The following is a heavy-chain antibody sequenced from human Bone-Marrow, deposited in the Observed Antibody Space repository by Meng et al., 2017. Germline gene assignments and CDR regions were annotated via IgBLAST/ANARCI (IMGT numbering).Heavy chain of an antibody. V-gene: IGHV1-69*01. D-gene: IGHD6-13*01. J-gene: IGHJ1*01. Sequence: QVQLVKSGAEVKKPGSSAKVPCKASGGTFSSYAISWVRQDPGQGLEWMGGIIPIFGTANYAQKFQGRVTITADESTSTAYMELSSLRSEDTAVYYCAREGIAAASLQDWGQGTLVTVSS. CDR1: GGTFSSYA. CDR3: AREGIAAASLQD. CDR2: IIPIFGTA.